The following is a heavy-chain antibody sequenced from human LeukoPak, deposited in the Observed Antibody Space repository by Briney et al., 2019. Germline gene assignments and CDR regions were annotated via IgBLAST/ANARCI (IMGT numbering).Heavy chain of an antibody. CDR3: ASGIAVAGTVDY. D-gene: IGHD6-19*01. J-gene: IGHJ4*02. V-gene: IGHV4-39*07. CDR2: IYYSGST. Sequence: TPETLSLTCTVSGGSISSSSYYWGWIRQPPGKGLEWIGSIYYSGSTYYNPSLKSRVTISVDTSKNQFSLKLSSVTAADTAVYYCASGIAVAGTVDYWGQGTLVTVSS. CDR1: GGSISSSSYY.